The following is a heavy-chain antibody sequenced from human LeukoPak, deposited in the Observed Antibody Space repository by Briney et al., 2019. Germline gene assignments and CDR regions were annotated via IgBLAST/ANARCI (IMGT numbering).Heavy chain of an antibody. CDR3: ARGGGYGLDV. V-gene: IGHV3-23*01. J-gene: IGHJ6*02. CDR2: ISGSGGNT. CDR1: GFTFSSYA. Sequence: GGSLRLSCAASGFTFSSYAMSWVRQAPGKGLEWVSSISGSGGNTFYADSVKGRFTISRDNAKNSLYLQMNNLRAEDTAVYYCARGGGYGLDVWGQGTTVTVSS.